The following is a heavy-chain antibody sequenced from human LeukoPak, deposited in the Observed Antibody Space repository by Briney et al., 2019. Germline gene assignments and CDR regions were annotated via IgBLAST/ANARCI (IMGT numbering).Heavy chain of an antibody. Sequence: GRSLRLSCAASGFTFSSYAMSWVRQAPGKGLEWVSSISGSGNRTYYADSVKGRFTISRDNSKNTLFLQMNSLRAEDTAVYYCAKNLYCGGGSCYPSALGMDVWGQGTTVTVSS. CDR3: AKNLYCGGGSCYPSALGMDV. D-gene: IGHD2-15*01. V-gene: IGHV3-23*01. J-gene: IGHJ6*02. CDR1: GFTFSSYA. CDR2: ISGSGNRT.